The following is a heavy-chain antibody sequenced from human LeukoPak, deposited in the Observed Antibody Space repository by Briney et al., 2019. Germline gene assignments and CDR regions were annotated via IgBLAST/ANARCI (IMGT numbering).Heavy chain of an antibody. J-gene: IGHJ4*02. CDR2: SNPNSGGT. D-gene: IGHD2-21*02. V-gene: IGHV1-2*02. Sequence: ASVKVSCKASGYTFTGYDMHWVRQAPGQGVEWMGWSNPNSGGTNYAQKFQGRVTMTRDTSISTAYMELSRLRSDDTAVYYCARDSGYCGGDCYSGGYWGQGTLVTVSS. CDR3: ARDSGYCGGDCYSGGY. CDR1: GYTFTGYD.